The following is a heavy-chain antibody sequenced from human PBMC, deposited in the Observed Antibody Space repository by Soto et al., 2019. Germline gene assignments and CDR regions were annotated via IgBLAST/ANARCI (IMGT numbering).Heavy chain of an antibody. CDR3: AREVVVVVAATPGWFDP. CDR2: ISAYNGNT. CDR1: GYTFTSYG. V-gene: IGHV1-18*01. J-gene: IGHJ5*02. D-gene: IGHD2-15*01. Sequence: QVQLVQSGAEVKKPGASVKVSCKASGYTFTSYGISWVRQAPGQGLEWMGWISAYNGNTNYAQKLQGRVTMTTDTSTSTAYRELRSLRSDDTAVYYCAREVVVVVAATPGWFDPWGQGTLVTVSS.